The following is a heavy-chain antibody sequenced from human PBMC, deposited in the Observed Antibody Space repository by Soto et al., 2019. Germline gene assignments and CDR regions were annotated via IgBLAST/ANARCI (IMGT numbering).Heavy chain of an antibody. J-gene: IGHJ5*02. CDR2: IIPIFGTA. D-gene: IGHD3-3*01. Sequence: QVQLVQSGAEVKKPGSSVKVSCKASGGTFSSYAISWVRQAPGQGLEWMGGIIPIFGTANYAQKFQGRVTITADESTSTAHMELSSLRSEDTAVYYCARFRPPTIFGVVISPFDPWGQGTLVTVSS. V-gene: IGHV1-69*01. CDR3: ARFRPPTIFGVVISPFDP. CDR1: GGTFSSYA.